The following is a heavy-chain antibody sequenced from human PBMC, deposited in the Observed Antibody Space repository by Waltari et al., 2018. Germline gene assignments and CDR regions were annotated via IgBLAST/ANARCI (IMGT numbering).Heavy chain of an antibody. D-gene: IGHD6-13*01. CDR2: ISGLGGST. CDR1: GFTFSSYA. CDR3: AKGSLEGYSSNPSDY. V-gene: IGHV3-23*04. Sequence: EVQLVESGGGLVQPGGSLRLSCAASGFTFSSYAMSWVRKAPGKGLEWVSAISGLGGSTYYADAGKGRFTMSRDNSKNTLYLQMNSLRAEDTAVYYCAKGSLEGYSSNPSDYWGQGTPVTVSS. J-gene: IGHJ4*02.